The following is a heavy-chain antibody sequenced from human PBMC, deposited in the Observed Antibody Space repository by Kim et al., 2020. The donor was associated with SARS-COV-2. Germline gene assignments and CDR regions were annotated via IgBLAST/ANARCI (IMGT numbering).Heavy chain of an antibody. J-gene: IGHJ4*02. Sequence: GNIKYSEEFQDRITGTRDTSASTVYMERGSLRSEDTAVYYCARNDYFDYWGQGTLVTVSS. V-gene: IGHV1-3*01. CDR2: GNI. CDR3: ARNDYFDY.